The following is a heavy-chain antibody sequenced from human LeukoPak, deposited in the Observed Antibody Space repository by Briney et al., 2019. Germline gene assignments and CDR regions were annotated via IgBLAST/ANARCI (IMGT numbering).Heavy chain of an antibody. CDR2: ISPFNGNT. D-gene: IGHD2-2*01. CDR3: ARDLDIVVIRAALRHYGMDV. J-gene: IGHJ6*02. CDR1: GYSFTSYG. V-gene: IGHV1-18*01. Sequence: ASVKVSFKASGYSFTSYGISWVRQAPGQGLEWMGWISPFNGNTNYVQKFQGRVTMTTETSTRTTYMELRSLRSDDTAVYYCARDLDIVVIRAALRHYGMDVWGQGTTVTVSS.